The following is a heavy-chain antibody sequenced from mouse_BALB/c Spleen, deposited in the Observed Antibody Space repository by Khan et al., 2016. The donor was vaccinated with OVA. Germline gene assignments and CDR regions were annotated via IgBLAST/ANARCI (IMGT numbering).Heavy chain of an antibody. Sequence: VQLQESGPGLVKPSQSLSLTFTVTGYSITSGYGWNWIRQFPGNKLEWMGYISYSGSTNYNPSLKSRISITRDTSKNQFFLQLNSVTTEDTATYYCARTARIKYWGQGTTLTVSP. CDR1: GYSITSGYG. CDR3: ARTARIKY. J-gene: IGHJ2*01. V-gene: IGHV3-2*02. CDR2: ISYSGST. D-gene: IGHD1-2*01.